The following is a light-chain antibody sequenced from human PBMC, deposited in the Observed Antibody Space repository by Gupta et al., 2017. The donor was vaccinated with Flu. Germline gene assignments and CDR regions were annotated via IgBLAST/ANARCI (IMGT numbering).Light chain of an antibody. CDR3: KSQDSSRSHQGV. CDR2: AKS. V-gene: IGLV3-19*01. CDR1: SLRDSH. Sequence: SALTHDPAVSVALGQTVRITCHGDSLRDSHASWYQQKPGPAPDLLIYAKSIRPSGSPDRFSGSKSGTTASLTITXAXAEDEAXYYCKSQDSSRSHQGVFGGGTKLTV. J-gene: IGLJ3*02.